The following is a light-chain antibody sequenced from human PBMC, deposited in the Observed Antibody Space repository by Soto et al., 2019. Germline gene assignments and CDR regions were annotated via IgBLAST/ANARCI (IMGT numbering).Light chain of an antibody. CDR1: QSVSSY. CDR3: QQRSNWPFT. CDR2: DAY. J-gene: IGKJ3*01. V-gene: IGKV3-11*01. Sequence: EIVFTQSPGTLSLSPGERYTLSCLASQSVSSYLAWYQQKPGQAPRLLIYDAYNRATGIPARFSGSGSGTDFTLTISSLEPEDFAVYYCQQRSNWPFTFGQGTKVDIK.